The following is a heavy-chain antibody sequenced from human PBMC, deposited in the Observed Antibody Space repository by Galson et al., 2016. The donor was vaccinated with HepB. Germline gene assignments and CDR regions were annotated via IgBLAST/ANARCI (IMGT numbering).Heavy chain of an antibody. CDR1: GFSFSSSA. CDR3: AGHDFWSSYYGYYFDN. CDR2: IVVGSGTT. D-gene: IGHD3-3*01. V-gene: IGHV1-58*01. Sequence: SVKVSCKASGFSFSSSALHWVRQTRGQGLEWIGWIVVGSGTTNYAQKFQARVTITRVLSSGTAYMGLSSLRSEDTAVYYCAGHDFWSSYYGYYFDNWGQGTLVTVSS. J-gene: IGHJ4*02.